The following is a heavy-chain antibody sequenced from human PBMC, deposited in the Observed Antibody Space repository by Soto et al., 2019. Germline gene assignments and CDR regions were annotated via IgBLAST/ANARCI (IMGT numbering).Heavy chain of an antibody. J-gene: IGHJ5*02. CDR2: IIPIFGTA. D-gene: IGHD2-15*01. CDR3: ASGYCSGGSCPLSHWFDP. Sequence: ASVKVSCKASGGTFSSYAISWVRQAPGQGLEWVGGIIPIFGTANYAQKFQGRVTITADKSTSTAYMELSSLRSEDTAVYYCASGYCSGGSCPLSHWFDPWGQGTLVTVSS. V-gene: IGHV1-69*06. CDR1: GGTFSSYA.